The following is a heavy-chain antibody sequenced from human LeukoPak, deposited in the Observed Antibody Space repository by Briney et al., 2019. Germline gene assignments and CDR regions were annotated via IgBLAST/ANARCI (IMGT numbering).Heavy chain of an antibody. J-gene: IGHJ6*03. CDR3: ARDHGCSSTSCYTSYYYYYMDV. D-gene: IGHD2-2*02. CDR1: GFTFSSYG. V-gene: IGHV3-33*01. Sequence: GRSLRLSCAASGFTFSSYGKHWVRQAPGKGLEWVAVIWYDGSNKYYADSAKGRFTISRDNSKNTLYLQMNSLRAEDTAVYYCARDHGCSSTSCYTSYYYYYMDVWGQGTTVTVSS. CDR2: IWYDGSNK.